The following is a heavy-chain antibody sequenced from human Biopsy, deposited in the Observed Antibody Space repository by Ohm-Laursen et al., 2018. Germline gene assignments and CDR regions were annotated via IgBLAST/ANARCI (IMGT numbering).Heavy chain of an antibody. D-gene: IGHD1-1*01. V-gene: IGHV2-70*04. J-gene: IGHJ4*02. CDR3: ARHRADNFGALEY. CDR1: GFSLRSSGMR. Sequence: TQTLTLTYTFSGFSLRSSGMRMSWVRQPPGKALEWLAPLDWDDDEFYSPSLRARLTVSKDTSKNQVVFTLTNMGPVDTATYYCARHRADNFGALEYWGQGILVTASS. CDR2: LDWDDDE.